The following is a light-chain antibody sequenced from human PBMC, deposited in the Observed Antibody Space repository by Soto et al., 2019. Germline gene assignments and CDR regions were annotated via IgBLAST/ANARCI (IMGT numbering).Light chain of an antibody. CDR1: QSISSW. CDR3: QQYNSYTWT. V-gene: IGKV1-5*03. J-gene: IGKJ1*01. CDR2: KAS. Sequence: DIQMTQSPSTLSASVGDIVTITCLASQSISSWLAWYQQKPGKAPKLLIYKASSLESGVPSRFSGSGSGTEFTLTISRLQPDDFATYYCQQYNSYTWTFGQGTKLDIK.